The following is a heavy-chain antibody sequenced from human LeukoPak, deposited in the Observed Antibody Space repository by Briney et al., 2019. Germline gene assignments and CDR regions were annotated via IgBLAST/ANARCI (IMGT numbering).Heavy chain of an antibody. Sequence: GGSLRLSCVASGFTFSSYGIHWVRQAPGKGLEWVAVISYDGSNEYYVDSVKGRFTISRDNSKNTLYLQMNSLRAEDTAVYYCAADGGYWGQGTLVTVSS. CDR3: AADGGY. V-gene: IGHV3-30*03. D-gene: IGHD3-10*01. CDR2: ISYDGSNE. CDR1: GFTFSSYG. J-gene: IGHJ4*02.